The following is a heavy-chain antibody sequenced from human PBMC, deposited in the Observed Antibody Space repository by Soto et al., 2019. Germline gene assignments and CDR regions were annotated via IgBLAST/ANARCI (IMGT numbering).Heavy chain of an antibody. CDR3: GCYYYGMDV. J-gene: IGHJ6*02. V-gene: IGHV3-23*01. Sequence: EVQLLESGGGLVQPGGSLRLSCAASGFTFSSYAMSWVRQAPGKGLEWVSAINGSGGSTYYADSVKGRFTISRDNAKTTLYLKMISLRAEDTAVYYCGCYYYGMDVWGQGTTVTVSS. CDR2: INGSGGST. CDR1: GFTFSSYA.